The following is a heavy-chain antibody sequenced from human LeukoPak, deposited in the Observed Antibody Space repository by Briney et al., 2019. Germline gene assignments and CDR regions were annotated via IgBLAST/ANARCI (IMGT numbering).Heavy chain of an antibody. J-gene: IGHJ4*02. CDR2: IKSGGSST. CDR3: TRSIAGQYYFDY. V-gene: IGHV3-74*01. CDR1: GFTFTSYW. Sequence: GGSLRLSCATSGFTFTSYWMHWVRQAPGKGLVWVSRIKSGGSSTGYADSVKGRFTISRDNAMNTLYLQMNSLRAEDTAVYYCTRSIAGQYYFDYWGQGTLVTVSS. D-gene: IGHD6-6*01.